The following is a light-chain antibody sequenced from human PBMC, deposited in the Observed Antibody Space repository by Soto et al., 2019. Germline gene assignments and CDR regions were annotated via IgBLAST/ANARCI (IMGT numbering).Light chain of an antibody. CDR2: EVT. V-gene: IGLV2-8*01. CDR3: YSYAGNNNSV. Sequence: QSALAQPPSASGSPGQSVTISCTGTSSDIGTYNYVSWYQQHPGKAPKLLIYEVTKRPSGVPDRFSGSKSGNTVSLTVSGLQAEDEADYYCYSYAGNNNSVFGTGTKLTVL. CDR1: SSDIGTYNY. J-gene: IGLJ1*01.